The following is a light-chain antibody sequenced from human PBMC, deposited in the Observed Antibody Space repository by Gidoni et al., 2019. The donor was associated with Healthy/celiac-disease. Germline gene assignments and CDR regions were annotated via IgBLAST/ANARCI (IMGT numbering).Light chain of an antibody. Sequence: DIQMTQSPSTLSASVGDRVTITCRASQSISSWLAWYQQKPGKAPKLLIYKASSLESGVPSRFRCSGSGTDFTLTISSLQPDDFATYYCQQYNSYSTFGHGTKLEIK. J-gene: IGKJ1*01. V-gene: IGKV1-5*03. CDR1: QSISSW. CDR2: KAS. CDR3: QQYNSYST.